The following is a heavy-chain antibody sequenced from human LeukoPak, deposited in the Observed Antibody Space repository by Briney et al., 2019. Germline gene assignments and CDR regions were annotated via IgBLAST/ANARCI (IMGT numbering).Heavy chain of an antibody. CDR3: ARGGDSYYYDRPATRPMDV. J-gene: IGHJ6*02. V-gene: IGHV1-69*04. Sequence: ASVKVSCKASGGTFSSYAISWVRQAPGQGLEWMGRIIPILGIANYAQKFQGRVTITADKSTSTAYMELSSLRSEDTAVYHCARGGDSYYYDRPATRPMDVWGQGTTVTVSS. CDR1: GGTFSSYA. CDR2: IIPILGIA. D-gene: IGHD3-22*01.